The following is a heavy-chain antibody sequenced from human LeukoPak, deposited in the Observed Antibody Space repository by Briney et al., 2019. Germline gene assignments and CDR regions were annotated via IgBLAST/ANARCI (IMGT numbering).Heavy chain of an antibody. D-gene: IGHD1-14*01. V-gene: IGHV3-64*01. CDR3: ARELGVTKTRGFDI. J-gene: IGHJ3*02. Sequence: PGGSLRLSCAASGFTFSYHDMQWVRQAPGKWLEFVSSIGAEGTIAFYANSVKGRFIISRDNSKSTMHLQMGGLRPEDSAVYYCARELGVTKTRGFDIWGQGTVVTVSS. CDR2: IGAEGTIA. CDR1: GFTFSYHD.